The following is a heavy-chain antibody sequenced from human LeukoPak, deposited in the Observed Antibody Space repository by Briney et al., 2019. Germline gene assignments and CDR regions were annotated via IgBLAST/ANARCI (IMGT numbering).Heavy chain of an antibody. CDR1: GLTFGTSG. V-gene: IGHV3-23*01. CDR2: ISGSGGTT. Sequence: GGSLRLSCAPSGLTFGTSGMTWVRQAPGKGLEWVSGISGSGGTTYSAYSAKGRFPTSRDNSKNTIFLQMNSLRVEETAVYYCAKGKSSIIVVIMGGGDYWGQGTLVTVSS. J-gene: IGHJ4*02. CDR3: AKGKSSIIVVIMGGGDY. D-gene: IGHD3-22*01.